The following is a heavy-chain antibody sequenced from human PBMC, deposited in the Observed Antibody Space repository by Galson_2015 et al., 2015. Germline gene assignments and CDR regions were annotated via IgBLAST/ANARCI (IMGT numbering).Heavy chain of an antibody. Sequence: SLRLSCAASGFTFSSYAMNWVRQAPGKGLEWVSTISGSGGSSYYADSVKGRFTISRDNSKITLYLQMNSLRAEDTAVYYCVKATFVHLASFDFWGQGTLLTVSS. CDR1: GFTFSSYA. V-gene: IGHV3-23*01. CDR3: VKATFVHLASFDF. CDR2: ISGSGGSS. J-gene: IGHJ4*02. D-gene: IGHD3-3*02.